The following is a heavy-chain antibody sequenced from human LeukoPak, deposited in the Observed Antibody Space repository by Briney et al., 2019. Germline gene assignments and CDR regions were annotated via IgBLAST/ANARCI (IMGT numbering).Heavy chain of an antibody. Sequence: ASVKVSCKASGYTFTSYYMHWVRQAPGQGLEWMGIINPSGGSTSYAQKFQGRVTTTRDMSTSTVYMELSSLRSEDTAVYYCAREDSYGDFDYWGQGTLVTVSS. CDR3: AREDSYGDFDY. J-gene: IGHJ4*02. D-gene: IGHD5-18*01. CDR2: INPSGGST. V-gene: IGHV1-46*01. CDR1: GYTFTSYY.